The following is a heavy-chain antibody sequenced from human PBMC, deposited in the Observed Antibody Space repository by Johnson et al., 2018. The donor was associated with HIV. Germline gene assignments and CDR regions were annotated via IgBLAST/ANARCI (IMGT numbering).Heavy chain of an antibody. V-gene: IGHV3-9*01. CDR1: GFTFTSYA. CDR2: SRWNSGSV. Sequence: VQLVESAGGVVQPGRSLRLSCAASGFTFTSYAMHWVRHAPGTGLQWVSGSRWNSGSVVYADSVKGRFTISRDNAKNSLYLQMNSLRAEDTALYYCGSFNDAFDIWGQGTMVTVSS. CDR3: GSFNDAFDI. J-gene: IGHJ3*02. D-gene: IGHD1-26*01.